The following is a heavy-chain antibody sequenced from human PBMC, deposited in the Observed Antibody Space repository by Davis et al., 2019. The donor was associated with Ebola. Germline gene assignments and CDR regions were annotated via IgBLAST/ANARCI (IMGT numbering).Heavy chain of an antibody. CDR1: GFTVSSNY. CDR3: AKGGGGYGYYYGMDV. Sequence: GGSLRLSCAASGFTVSSNYMSWVRQAPGKGLEWVSSISSSSSYIYYADSVKGRFTISRDNSKNTLYLQMNSLRAEDTAVYYCAKGGGGYGYYYGMDVWGQGTTVTVSS. J-gene: IGHJ6*02. D-gene: IGHD5-12*01. CDR2: ISSSSSYI. V-gene: IGHV3-21*04.